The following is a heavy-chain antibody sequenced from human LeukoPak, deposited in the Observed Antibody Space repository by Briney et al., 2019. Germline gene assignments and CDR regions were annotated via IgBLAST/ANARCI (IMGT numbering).Heavy chain of an antibody. Sequence: SETLSLTCTVSGGSISSGGYYWSWIRQHPGKGLEWIGYIYYSGSTYYDPSLKSRVTISVDTSKNQFSLKLSSVTAADTAVYYCAREAGTPTIAGFDPWGQGTLVTVSS. CDR2: IYYSGST. CDR3: AREAGTPTIAGFDP. J-gene: IGHJ5*02. V-gene: IGHV4-31*03. CDR1: GGSISSGGYY. D-gene: IGHD6-13*01.